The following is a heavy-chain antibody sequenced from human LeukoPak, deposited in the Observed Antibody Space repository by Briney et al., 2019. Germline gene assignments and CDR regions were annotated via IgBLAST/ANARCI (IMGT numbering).Heavy chain of an antibody. V-gene: IGHV3-23*01. Sequence: GGSLRLSCAASGFTFSSYAMSWVRQAPGKGLEWVSTISGSGGSTYYADSVKGRFTISRDNSKNTLYLQMNSLRAEDTAVYYCTIAPRSIAALGHWGQGTLVTVSS. CDR3: TIAPRSIAALGH. CDR1: GFTFSSYA. J-gene: IGHJ4*02. CDR2: ISGSGGST. D-gene: IGHD6-6*01.